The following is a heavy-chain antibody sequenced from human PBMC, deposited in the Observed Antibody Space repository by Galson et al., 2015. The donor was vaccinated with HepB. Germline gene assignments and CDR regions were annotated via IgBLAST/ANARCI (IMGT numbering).Heavy chain of an antibody. CDR2: VDPEDGET. Sequence: VKVSCKVSGYTFTDYYMHWVQQAPGKGLEWMGLVDPEDGETIYAEKFQGRVTITADTSTDTAYMELSSLRSEDTAVYYCATTNLSYQLRNAFDIWGQGTMVTVSS. V-gene: IGHV1-69-2*01. CDR1: GYTFTDYY. D-gene: IGHD4-17*01. J-gene: IGHJ3*02. CDR3: ATTNLSYQLRNAFDI.